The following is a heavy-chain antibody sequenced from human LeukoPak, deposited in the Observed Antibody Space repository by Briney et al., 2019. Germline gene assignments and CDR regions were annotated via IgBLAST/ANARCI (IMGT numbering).Heavy chain of an antibody. V-gene: IGHV1-2*02. D-gene: IGHD6-19*01. J-gene: IGHJ4*02. Sequence: ASVKVSCKASGYTFTGYYMHWVRQAPGQGLEWMGWINPNSGGTNYAQKFQGRVTMARDTSTSTAYMELRSLRSDDTAVYYCARRTLVAGPDFDYWGQGTLVTVSS. CDR1: GYTFTGYY. CDR3: ARRTLVAGPDFDY. CDR2: INPNSGGT.